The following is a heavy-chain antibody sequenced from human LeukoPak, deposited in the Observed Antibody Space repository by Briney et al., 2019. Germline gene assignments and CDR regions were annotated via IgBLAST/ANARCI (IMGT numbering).Heavy chain of an antibody. CDR2: IRSGGDT. Sequence: PGGSLRLSCAASGFSVSSTYMSWVRQAPGKGLEWVPVIRSGGDTQYADSVKGRFTVSRDNSKNTLHLQMNSLRAEDTAVYYCAREGVYDNSGYNDALDIWGQGTQVTVSS. J-gene: IGHJ3*02. CDR3: AREGVYDNSGYNDALDI. V-gene: IGHV3-53*01. CDR1: GFSVSSTY. D-gene: IGHD3-22*01.